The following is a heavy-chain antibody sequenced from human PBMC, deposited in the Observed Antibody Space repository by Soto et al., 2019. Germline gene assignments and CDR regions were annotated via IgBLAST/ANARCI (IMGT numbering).Heavy chain of an antibody. CDR2: VNPSGGST. D-gene: IGHD2-15*01. J-gene: IGHJ1*01. CDR3: AREENCSDGICYSEYFQR. CDR1: GYIFTAYS. V-gene: IGHV1-46*01. Sequence: ASVKVSCKASGYIFTAYSMHWVRQAPGQGLEWMGVVNPSGGSTNYAQKFQGRITMTRDTSTSTVYMDLSSLTSEDTAVYYCAREENCSDGICYSEYFQRWGQGTMVTVSS.